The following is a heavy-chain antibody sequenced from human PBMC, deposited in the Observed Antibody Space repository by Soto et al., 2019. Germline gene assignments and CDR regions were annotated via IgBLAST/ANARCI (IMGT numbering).Heavy chain of an antibody. V-gene: IGHV4-61*01. Sequence: SETLTLTCTVSGGSVSSGSYYWSWIRQPPGKGLEWIGYIYCSGSTNYNPSLKSRVTISIDTPKNQFSLKLSSVTAADTAVYYCASALYCSGGSCSFDPWGQGTLVTVSS. CDR2: IYCSGST. J-gene: IGHJ5*02. D-gene: IGHD2-15*01. CDR3: ASALYCSGGSCSFDP. CDR1: GGSVSSGSYY.